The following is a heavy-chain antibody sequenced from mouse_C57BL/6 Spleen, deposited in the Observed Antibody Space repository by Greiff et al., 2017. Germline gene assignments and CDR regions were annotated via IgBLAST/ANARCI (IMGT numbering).Heavy chain of an antibody. CDR1: GFTFTDYY. CDR2: IRNKANGYTT. CDR3: ARYYYGNYGAMDY. Sequence: EVKLMESGGGLVQPGGSLSLSCAASGFTFTDYYMSWVRQPPGKALEWLGFIRNKANGYTTEYSASVKGRFTISRDNSQSILYLQMNALRAEDSATYYCARYYYGNYGAMDYWGQGTSVTVSS. D-gene: IGHD2-1*01. V-gene: IGHV7-3*01. J-gene: IGHJ4*01.